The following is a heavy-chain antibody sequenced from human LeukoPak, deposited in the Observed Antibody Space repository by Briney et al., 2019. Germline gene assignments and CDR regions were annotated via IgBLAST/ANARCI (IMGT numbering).Heavy chain of an antibody. V-gene: IGHV4-61*01. D-gene: IGHD3-16*02. Sequence: SETLSLTCTVSGGSVSSGSYYWSWIRQPPGKGLEWIGYIYYSGSTNYNPSPKSRVTISVDTSKNQFSLKLSSVTAADTAVYYCARGGYDYVWGSYRGTGFDYWGQGTLVTVSS. CDR1: GGSVSSGSYY. J-gene: IGHJ4*02. CDR3: ARGGYDYVWGSYRGTGFDY. CDR2: IYYSGST.